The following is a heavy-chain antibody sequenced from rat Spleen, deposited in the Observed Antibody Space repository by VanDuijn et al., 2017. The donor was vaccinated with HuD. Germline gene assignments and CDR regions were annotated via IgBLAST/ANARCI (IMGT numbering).Heavy chain of an antibody. CDR1: GFTFSNYD. D-gene: IGHD1-10*01. Sequence: EVQLVESGGGLVQPGRSMKLSCAASGFTFSNYDMAWVRQAPTKGLEWVASISFDGSSTYYRDSVKGRFTISRDNAKSTLYVQMDSLRSEETATYYCTTENYWFAYWGQGTLVTVSS. CDR2: ISFDGSST. J-gene: IGHJ3*01. CDR3: TTENYWFAY. V-gene: IGHV5-20*01.